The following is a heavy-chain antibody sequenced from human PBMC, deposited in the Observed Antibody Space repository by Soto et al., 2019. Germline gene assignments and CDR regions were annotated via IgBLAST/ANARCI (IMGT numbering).Heavy chain of an antibody. Sequence: GGSLRLSCAASNFTFSYAWMSWVRQAPGKGLEWVGRIKSTAYGGTTDYAAPVKGRFTISRDDSKNTLYLQMNSLRTEDTARYYCTTDDTSGYYFHYWGQGTLVTVSS. D-gene: IGHD3-22*01. CDR1: NFTFSYAW. V-gene: IGHV3-15*01. CDR3: TTDDTSGYYFHY. CDR2: IKSTAYGGTT. J-gene: IGHJ4*02.